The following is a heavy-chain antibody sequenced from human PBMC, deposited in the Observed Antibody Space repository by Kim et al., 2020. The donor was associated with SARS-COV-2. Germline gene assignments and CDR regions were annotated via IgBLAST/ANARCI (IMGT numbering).Heavy chain of an antibody. CDR2: IYSGGST. CDR3: ARSPDCGGDCYYYFDY. Sequence: GGSLRLSCAASGFTVSSNYMSWVRQAPGKGLEWVSVIYSGGSTYYADSVKGRFTISRDNSKNTLYLQMNSLRAEDTAVYYCARSPDCGGDCYYYFDYWGQGTLVTVSS. V-gene: IGHV3-66*01. CDR1: GFTVSSNY. D-gene: IGHD2-21*02. J-gene: IGHJ4*02.